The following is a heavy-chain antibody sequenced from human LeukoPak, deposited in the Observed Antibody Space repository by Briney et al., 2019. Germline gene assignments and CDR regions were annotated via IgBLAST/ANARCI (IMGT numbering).Heavy chain of an antibody. V-gene: IGHV4-59*01. Sequence: SETLSLTCTVSGGAINNYYWSWIRQPPGKGLEWIGSIFYSGSTNYNPSLNGRVIISVDTSKKQFSLRLSSVTAAATAVYYCAREDYSGGNNWFDFWGQGTLVTVSS. CDR1: GGAINNYY. CDR3: AREDYSGGNNWFDF. J-gene: IGHJ5*01. CDR2: IFYSGST. D-gene: IGHD4-11*01.